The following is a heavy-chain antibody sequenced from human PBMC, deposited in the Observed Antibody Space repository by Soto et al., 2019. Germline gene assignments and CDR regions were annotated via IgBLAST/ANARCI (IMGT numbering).Heavy chain of an antibody. V-gene: IGHV3-23*01. Sequence: ARSLRLSCASSICTFSSYAMRWVRQSPGKWLEWVSAISGSGGSTYYADSVKGRVTISRDNSKNTLYLQMNSLRAEDTAVYYCARDSRIAASPGGFDYWGQGTLVLV. CDR1: ICTFSSYA. D-gene: IGHD6-6*01. CDR2: ISGSGGST. CDR3: ARDSRIAASPGGFDY. J-gene: IGHJ4*02.